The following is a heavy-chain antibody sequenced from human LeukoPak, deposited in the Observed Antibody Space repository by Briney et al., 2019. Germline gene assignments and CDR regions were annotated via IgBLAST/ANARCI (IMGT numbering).Heavy chain of an antibody. V-gene: IGHV4-4*02. CDR3: ARGAYSSGWHWFDP. J-gene: IGHJ5*02. CDR2: IYRTGDT. Sequence: PSETLSLTCAVSGGSISSRNWWSWVRQPPGKGLEWVGEIYRTGDTSYNPSLKSRVTISVDKSQSQFSLRLTSVTAADTAVYYCARGAYSSGWHWFDPWGQGTLVTVSS. CDR1: GGSISSRNW. D-gene: IGHD6-19*01.